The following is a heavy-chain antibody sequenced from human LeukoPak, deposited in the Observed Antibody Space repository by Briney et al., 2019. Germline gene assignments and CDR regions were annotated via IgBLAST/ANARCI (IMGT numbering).Heavy chain of an antibody. CDR3: ARSAAAGTGWFDP. D-gene: IGHD6-13*01. CDR2: INPNSGGT. CDR1: GYTFTGYY. V-gene: IGHV1-2*02. Sequence: ASVKVSCKAPGYTFTGYYMHWVRQAPGQGLEWMGWINPNSGGTNYAQKFQGRVTMTRDTSISTAYMEPSRLRSDDTAVYYCARSAAAGTGWFDPWGQGTLVTVSS. J-gene: IGHJ5*02.